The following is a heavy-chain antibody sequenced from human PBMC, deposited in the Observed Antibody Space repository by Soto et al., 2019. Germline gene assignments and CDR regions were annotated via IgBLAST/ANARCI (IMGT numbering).Heavy chain of an antibody. J-gene: IGHJ4*02. CDR2: IKSKTDGGTT. V-gene: IGHV3-15*07. Sequence: GGSLRLSCAASGFTFSSYSMNWVRQAPGKGLEWVGRIKSKTDGGTTDYAAPVKGRFTISRDDSKNTLYLQMNSLKTEDTAVYYCTTDGYYDSSGKISPVFDYWGQGTLVTVSS. CDR3: TTDGYYDSSGKISPVFDY. CDR1: GFTFSSYS. D-gene: IGHD3-22*01.